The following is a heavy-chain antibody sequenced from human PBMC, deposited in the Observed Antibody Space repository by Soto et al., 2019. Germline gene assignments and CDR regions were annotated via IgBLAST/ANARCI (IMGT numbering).Heavy chain of an antibody. D-gene: IGHD1-1*01. J-gene: IGHJ4*02. CDR1: GFTFNSYA. CDR3: AKEDLERDYFDY. Sequence: EVQLLESGGGLVQPGGSLRLSCAASGFTFNSYAMSWVRQAPGKGLEWVSAISGSGDSTSYTDSVKGRFTISRDNSKNTLYLQMDSMRAEDTAVYYCAKEDLERDYFDYGGQGTLFTVSS. V-gene: IGHV3-23*01. CDR2: ISGSGDST.